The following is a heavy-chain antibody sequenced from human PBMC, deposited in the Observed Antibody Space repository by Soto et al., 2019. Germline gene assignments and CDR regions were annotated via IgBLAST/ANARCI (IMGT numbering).Heavy chain of an antibody. CDR3: ATKSDYDILTGFDY. CDR2: FDPEDGET. Sequence: VASGKVSGKVSGYTLTELSMHWVRQAPGKGLEWMGGFDPEDGETIYAQKFQGRVTMTEDTSTDTAYMELSSLRSEDTAVYYCATKSDYDILTGFDYWGQGTLVTVSS. J-gene: IGHJ4*02. D-gene: IGHD3-9*01. CDR1: GYTLTELS. V-gene: IGHV1-24*01.